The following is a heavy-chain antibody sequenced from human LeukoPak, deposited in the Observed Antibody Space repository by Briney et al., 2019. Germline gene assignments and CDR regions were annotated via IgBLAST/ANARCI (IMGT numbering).Heavy chain of an antibody. CDR1: GYTFTGYY. Sequence: ASVKVSCKASGYTFTGYYMHWVRQAPGQGLEWMGRINPNSGGTNYAQKFQGRVTMTRDTSISTAYMELRSLRSDDTAVYYCARDLTGYDFWSGYYIPRSSYWGQGTLVTVSS. J-gene: IGHJ4*02. CDR3: ARDLTGYDFWSGYYIPRSSY. V-gene: IGHV1-2*06. D-gene: IGHD3-3*01. CDR2: INPNSGGT.